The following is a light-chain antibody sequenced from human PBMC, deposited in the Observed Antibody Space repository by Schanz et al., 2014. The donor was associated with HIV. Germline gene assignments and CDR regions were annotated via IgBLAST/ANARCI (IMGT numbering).Light chain of an antibody. CDR1: QDIRPR. J-gene: IGKJ2*01. V-gene: IGKV1-39*01. Sequence: DIQMTQSPSTLSASVGDTVTITCRASQDIRPRLAWYQQKPGKAPNLLIYAASSLQSGVPSRFSGSGSGTDFTLTISSLQPEDFATYYCQQSYSTPPYTFGQGTKLEIK. CDR2: AAS. CDR3: QQSYSTPPYT.